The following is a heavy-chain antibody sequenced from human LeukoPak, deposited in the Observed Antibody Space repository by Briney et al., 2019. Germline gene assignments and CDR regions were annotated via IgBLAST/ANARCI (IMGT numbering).Heavy chain of an antibody. CDR1: GFTFSSYW. D-gene: IGHD3-10*02. CDR3: ARGVRGVIIDY. CDR2: IRHDGSEK. J-gene: IGHJ4*02. V-gene: IGHV3-7*01. Sequence: SGGSLRLSCAASGFTFSSYWMSWVRQAPGKGLEWVANIRHDGSEKHYVDSAKGRFTISRDNAKNSLYLQMSSLRAEDTAVYYCARGVRGVIIDYWGQGTLVTVSS.